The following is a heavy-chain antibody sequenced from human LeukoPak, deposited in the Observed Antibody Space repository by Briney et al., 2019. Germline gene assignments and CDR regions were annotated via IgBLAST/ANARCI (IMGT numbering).Heavy chain of an antibody. CDR2: IYYSGST. Sequence: SETLSLTCAVYGGSFSGYYWSWIRQPPGKGLEWIGYIYYSGSTNYNPSLKSRVTISVDTSKNQFSLKLSSVTAADTAIYYCARGEDVSGYRTDCWGQGTLVTVSS. CDR3: ARGEDVSGYRTDC. CDR1: GGSFSGYY. J-gene: IGHJ4*02. D-gene: IGHD3-3*01. V-gene: IGHV4-59*08.